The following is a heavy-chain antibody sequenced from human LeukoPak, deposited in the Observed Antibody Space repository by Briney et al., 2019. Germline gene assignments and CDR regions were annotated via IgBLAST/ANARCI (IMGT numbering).Heavy chain of an antibody. CDR3: ARGIGVVPAAQGGFDY. CDR2: INHSGST. D-gene: IGHD2-2*01. CDR1: GGSFSVYY. Sequence: SQTLSLTCAVYGGSFSVYYWSWIRQPPGKGLEWIGEINHSGSTNYNPSLKSRVTISVDTSKNQFSLKLSPVTAADTAVYYCARGIGVVPAAQGGFDYWGQGTLVTVSS. J-gene: IGHJ4*02. V-gene: IGHV4-34*01.